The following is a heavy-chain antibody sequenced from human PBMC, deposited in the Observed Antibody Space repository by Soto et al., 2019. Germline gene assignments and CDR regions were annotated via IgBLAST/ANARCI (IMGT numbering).Heavy chain of an antibody. CDR2: IIPIFGTA. CDR3: ASHGITGTWVYYYGMDV. Sequence: QVQLVQSGAAVKKPGSSVKVSCKASGGTFSSYAISWVRQAPGQGLEWMGGIIPIFGTANYAQKFQGRVTITADESTSTAYMELRSLSSEDTAVYYCASHGITGTWVYYYGMDVWGQGTTVTVSS. CDR1: GGTFSSYA. V-gene: IGHV1-69*12. D-gene: IGHD1-7*01. J-gene: IGHJ6*02.